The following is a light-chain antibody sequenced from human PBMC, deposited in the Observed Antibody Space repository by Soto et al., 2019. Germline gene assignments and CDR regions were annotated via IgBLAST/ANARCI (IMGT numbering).Light chain of an antibody. V-gene: IGKV4-1*01. CDR1: QSVLYSSNSKNY. Sequence: DIVMTQSPDSLAVSLGERATINCKSSQSVLYSSNSKNYLAWYQQKPGQAPKMLIYWASTRESGVPDRFSGSGSGTDFTLTISNLQAEDVAVYYCQQYYSSPSFGQGTKVEIK. CDR3: QQYYSSPS. CDR2: WAS. J-gene: IGKJ1*01.